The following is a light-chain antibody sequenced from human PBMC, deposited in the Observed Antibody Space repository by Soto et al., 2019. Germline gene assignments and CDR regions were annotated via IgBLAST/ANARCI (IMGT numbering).Light chain of an antibody. V-gene: IGKV3-15*01. Sequence: ETMMTHSPDTLSESLGEISTLSCRASQSLRSSLAWYQQKPGQAPRLLIYDASTRATGIPARFSGSGSGTDFTLTISGLQSEDVAVYYCQQYYSTPITFGQGTRLEIK. CDR1: QSLRSS. CDR2: DAS. CDR3: QQYYSTPIT. J-gene: IGKJ5*01.